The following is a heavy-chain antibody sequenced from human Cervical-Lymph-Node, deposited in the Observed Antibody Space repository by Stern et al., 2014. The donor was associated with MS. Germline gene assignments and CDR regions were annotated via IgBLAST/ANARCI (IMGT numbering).Heavy chain of an antibody. Sequence: EVQLVVSGGGLVKPGGSLRLSCAASGFTFSNAWMTWVRQAPGKGLEWVGRIKSETDGWTTDYAAPVKGRFTISRDDSKNTLYLQMNSLKTEDTAVYYCTTHKGYPDYWGQGTLVTVSS. CDR3: TTHKGYPDY. CDR2: IKSETDGWTT. D-gene: IGHD5-18*01. CDR1: GFTFSNAW. V-gene: IGHV3-15*01. J-gene: IGHJ4*02.